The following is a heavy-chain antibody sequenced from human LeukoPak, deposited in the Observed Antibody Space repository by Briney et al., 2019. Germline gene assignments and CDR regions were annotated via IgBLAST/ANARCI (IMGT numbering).Heavy chain of an antibody. CDR2: IWYDGSNE. CDR3: ARDLGTTNYFFDY. J-gene: IGHJ4*02. Sequence: GRSLRLSCAASGFTFSNYGFHWVRQAPGKGLEWVAVIWYDGSNEYYADSVKGRFTISRDNSKNTLYLQMNSLRAEDTAVYYCARDLGTTNYFFDYWGQGTLVTVSS. CDR1: GFTFSNYG. V-gene: IGHV3-33*01. D-gene: IGHD4-17*01.